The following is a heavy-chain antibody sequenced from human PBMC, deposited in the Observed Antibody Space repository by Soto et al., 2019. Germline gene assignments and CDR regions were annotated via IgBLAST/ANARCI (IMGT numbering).Heavy chain of an antibody. J-gene: IGHJ6*02. CDR2: IHAGNGNT. Sequence: VXSVNVSYQASVYTFTNYAIPWVRQAPGQSLEWMGWIHAGNGNTKYSQKFQGRVTIIRDTSASAAYMELSSLRSEDTAVYYCARGGMTTYYYYDMDVWGQGTTVTVSS. D-gene: IGHD1-1*01. CDR1: VYTFTNYA. V-gene: IGHV1-3*01. CDR3: ARGGMTTYYYYDMDV.